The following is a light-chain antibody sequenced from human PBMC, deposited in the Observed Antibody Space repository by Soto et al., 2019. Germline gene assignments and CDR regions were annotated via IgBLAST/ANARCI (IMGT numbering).Light chain of an antibody. CDR3: QQRRYWPVT. Sequence: EIVLTQSPASLSMSPGERATLSCRASQSVSSYFAWSQQKPGQAPRLLIYDASNRATGVPARFSGSGSGTDFTLTISSLEPEDFAVYYCQQRRYWPVTFGQGTKVEIK. J-gene: IGKJ1*01. CDR1: QSVSSY. CDR2: DAS. V-gene: IGKV3-11*01.